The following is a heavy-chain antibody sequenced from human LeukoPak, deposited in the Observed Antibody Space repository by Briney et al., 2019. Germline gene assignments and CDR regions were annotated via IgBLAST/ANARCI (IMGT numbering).Heavy chain of an antibody. Sequence: GGSLRLSCAASGFTFSHYGMHWVRQAPGKGLEWVAVIWSDGSNKFYADSVRGRFTISRDDVRKTVYLQMDSLTAEDTAVYYCARDAQRGFDYSNSLQYWGRGTLVTVSS. J-gene: IGHJ4*02. D-gene: IGHD4-11*01. V-gene: IGHV3-33*01. CDR1: GFTFSHYG. CDR2: IWSDGSNK. CDR3: ARDAQRGFDYSNSLQY.